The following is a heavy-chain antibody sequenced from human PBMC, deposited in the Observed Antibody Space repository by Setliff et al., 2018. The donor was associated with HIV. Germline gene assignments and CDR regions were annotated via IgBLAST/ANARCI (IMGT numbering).Heavy chain of an antibody. Sequence: PGGSLRLSCAATGFTFSSYVLHWVRQAPGKGLAWVAVMSIHGNVIIYADSVEGRFTISRDNSRNTLYLQMNSLRTEDTAVYYCAKDWGSRLSYSFYYMDVWGKGTTVTVSS. CDR2: MSIHGNVI. J-gene: IGHJ6*03. D-gene: IGHD3-16*01. CDR1: GFTFSSYV. V-gene: IGHV3-30*18. CDR3: AKDWGSRLSYSFYYMDV.